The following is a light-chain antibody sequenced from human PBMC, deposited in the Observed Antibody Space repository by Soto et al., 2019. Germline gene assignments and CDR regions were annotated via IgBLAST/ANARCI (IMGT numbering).Light chain of an antibody. CDR3: SSYTSSNTLVV. CDR1: SSDVGGYNY. Sequence: ALTQPASVSGSPGQSITISCTGTSSDVGGYNYVSWYQQHPGKAPKLMIYEVSNRPSGVSNRFSGSKSGNTASLTISGLQAEDEADYYCSSYTSSNTLVVFGGGTKLTVL. CDR2: EVS. J-gene: IGLJ2*01. V-gene: IGLV2-14*01.